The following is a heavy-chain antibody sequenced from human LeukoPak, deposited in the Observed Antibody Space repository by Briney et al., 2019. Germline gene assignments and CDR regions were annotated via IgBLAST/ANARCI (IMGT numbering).Heavy chain of an antibody. CDR3: AKDKYGGSYFFDY. CDR2: ISYDGSNK. Sequence: GGSLRLSCTTSGFTFSDYAMSWVRQAPGKGLEWVAVISYDGSNKYYADSVKGRFTISRDNSKNTLYLQVNNLRADDTALYYCAKDKYGGSYFFDYWGQGTLVTVSS. CDR1: GFTFSDYA. V-gene: IGHV3-30*04. J-gene: IGHJ4*02. D-gene: IGHD1-26*01.